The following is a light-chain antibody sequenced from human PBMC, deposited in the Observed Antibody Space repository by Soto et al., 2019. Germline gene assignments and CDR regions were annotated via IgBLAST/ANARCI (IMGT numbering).Light chain of an antibody. J-gene: IGLJ2*01. CDR2: EVI. V-gene: IGLV2-8*01. CDR1: SSDVGGYEY. Sequence: QSVLTQPPSASGSPGQSVTISCTGSSSDVGGYEYVSWYQQHPGKAPKLIIYEVIKRPSGVPDRFSGSKSGNTASLTVSGLQAEDEADYYCSSYAGSNNLHVLFCGGTKLTVL. CDR3: SSYAGSNNLHVL.